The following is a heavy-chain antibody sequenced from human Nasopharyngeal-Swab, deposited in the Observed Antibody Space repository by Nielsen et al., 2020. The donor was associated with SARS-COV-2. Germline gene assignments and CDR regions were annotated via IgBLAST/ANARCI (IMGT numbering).Heavy chain of an antibody. CDR2: IDYTGNT. Sequence: SETLSLTYTVSGDSIAYNTFYWGWLRQPPGKGLEWIGNIDYTGNTYQNPSLKSRLTLSVDKSKNQFSLQLSSVTAADTAVYYCARAGRVGDAFVGLDVWGQGTTVTVSS. CDR3: ARAGRVGDAFVGLDV. D-gene: IGHD3-16*01. V-gene: IGHV4-39*01. CDR1: GDSIAYNTFY. J-gene: IGHJ6*02.